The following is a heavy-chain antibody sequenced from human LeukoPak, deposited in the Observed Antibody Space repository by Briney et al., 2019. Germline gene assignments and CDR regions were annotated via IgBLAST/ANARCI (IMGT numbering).Heavy chain of an antibody. CDR3: ARKSGGSYYSLDY. V-gene: IGHV3-33*01. J-gene: IGHJ4*02. D-gene: IGHD1-26*01. Sequence: PGRSLRLSCAASGFAFSSYGMHWVRQAPGKGLEWVAVIWYDGSNKYYADSVKGRFTISRDNSKNTLYLQMNSLRAEDTAVYYCARKSGGSYYSLDYWGQGTLVTVSS. CDR2: IWYDGSNK. CDR1: GFAFSSYG.